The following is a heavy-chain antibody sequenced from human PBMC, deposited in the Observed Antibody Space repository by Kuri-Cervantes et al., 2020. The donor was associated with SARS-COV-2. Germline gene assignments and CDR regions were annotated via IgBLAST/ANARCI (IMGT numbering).Heavy chain of an antibody. D-gene: IGHD6-6*01. CDR1: GFTFSSYG. Sequence: GESLKISCAASGFTFSSYGMHWVRQAPGKGLEWVAVIWYDGSNKYYADSVKGRFTISRDNSKNTLYLQMNSLRAEDTAVYYCARDEKRLAGRLKYFYYMDVWGKGTTVTVSS. J-gene: IGHJ6*03. CDR3: ARDEKRLAGRLKYFYYMDV. CDR2: IWYDGSNK. V-gene: IGHV3-33*01.